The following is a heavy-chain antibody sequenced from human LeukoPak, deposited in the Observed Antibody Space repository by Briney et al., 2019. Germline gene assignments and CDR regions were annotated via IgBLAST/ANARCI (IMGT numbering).Heavy chain of an antibody. D-gene: IGHD3-22*01. CDR2: ISAYNGNT. CDR1: GYTFTSYG. J-gene: IGHJ4*02. Sequence: ASVKVSCKASGYTFTSYGISWVRQAPGQGLEWMGWISAYNGNTNYAQKLQGRVTMTTDTSTSTAYMELRSLRSDDTAVYYCARDGYYYDSSGCKHFDYWGQGTLVTVSS. CDR3: ARDGYYYDSSGCKHFDY. V-gene: IGHV1-18*01.